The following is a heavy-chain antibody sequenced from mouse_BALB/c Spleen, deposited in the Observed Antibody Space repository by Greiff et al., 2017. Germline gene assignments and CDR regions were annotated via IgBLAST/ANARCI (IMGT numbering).Heavy chain of an antibody. V-gene: IGHV1-34*01. CDR2: IYPYNGGT. D-gene: IGHD2-10*02. Sequence: EVQLQQSGPELVKPGASVKISCKASGYSFTGYFMNWVKQSHGKSLEWIGYIYPYNGGTGYNQKFKSKATLTVDNSSSTAYMELRSLTSEDSAVYYCARTYGNYGYAMDYWGQGTSVTVSS. J-gene: IGHJ4*01. CDR1: GYSFTGYF. CDR3: ARTYGNYGYAMDY.